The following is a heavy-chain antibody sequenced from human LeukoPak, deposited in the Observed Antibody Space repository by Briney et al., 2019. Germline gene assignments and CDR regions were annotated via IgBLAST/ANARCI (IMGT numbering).Heavy chain of an antibody. V-gene: IGHV4-59*01. CDR1: GGSISSYY. D-gene: IGHD6-13*01. Sequence: SETLSLTCTVSGGSISSYYWSWIRQPPGKGLEWIGYIYYSGSTNYNPSLKSRVTISVDTSKNQFSLKLSSVTAADTAVYYCARAYSSSWLDYWGQETLVTVSS. J-gene: IGHJ4*02. CDR3: ARAYSSSWLDY. CDR2: IYYSGST.